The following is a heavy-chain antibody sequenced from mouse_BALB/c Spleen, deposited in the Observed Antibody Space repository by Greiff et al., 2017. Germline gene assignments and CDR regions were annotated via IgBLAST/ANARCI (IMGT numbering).Heavy chain of an antibody. D-gene: IGHD1-1*01. J-gene: IGHJ1*01. CDR1: GFSLSTYGIV. Sequence: TLKVSGPGILQPSQTLSLTCSFSGFSLSTYGIVVGWIRQPSGKGLEWLAHIWWNDNKYYNTALKSRLTISQDTSNNQVFLKIASVDTADTATYYCARLITTVVATRYFDVWGAGTTVTVAS. CDR2: IWWNDNK. CDR3: ARLITTVVATRYFDV. V-gene: IGHV8-11*01.